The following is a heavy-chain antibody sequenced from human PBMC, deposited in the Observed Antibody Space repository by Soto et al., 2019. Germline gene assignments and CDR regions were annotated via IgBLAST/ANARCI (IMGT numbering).Heavy chain of an antibody. D-gene: IGHD2-15*01. Sequence: GGSLRLSCAASGFTFSNAWMSWVRQAPGKGLEWVGRIKSKTDGGTTDYAAPVKGRFTISRDDSKNTLYLQMNSLKTEDTAVYYCTTDRRRGIFSHAFDIWGQGTMVTVSS. V-gene: IGHV3-15*01. CDR3: TTDRRRGIFSHAFDI. J-gene: IGHJ3*02. CDR2: IKSKTDGGTT. CDR1: GFTFSNAW.